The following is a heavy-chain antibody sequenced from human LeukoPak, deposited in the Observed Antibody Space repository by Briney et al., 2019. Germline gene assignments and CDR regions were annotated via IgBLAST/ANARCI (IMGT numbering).Heavy chain of an antibody. CDR3: AREQVGGRQPVGFYY. CDR2: INHSGSN. CDR1: GGSFSRYY. D-gene: IGHD1-26*01. Sequence: PSETLSLTCAVYGGSFSRYYWSWIRQPPAKGLEWIGEINHSGSNNYNPSLKSRVTISVDTSKNQFSLKLSSVTAADTAVYYCAREQVGGRQPVGFYYWGQGTLVTVSS. V-gene: IGHV4-34*01. J-gene: IGHJ4*02.